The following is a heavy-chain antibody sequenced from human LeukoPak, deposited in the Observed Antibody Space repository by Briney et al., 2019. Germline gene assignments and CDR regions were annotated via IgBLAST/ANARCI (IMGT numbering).Heavy chain of an antibody. J-gene: IGHJ4*02. D-gene: IGHD6-19*01. CDR3: ARQGGIAVAGTFDY. V-gene: IGHV4-59*08. CDR2: IYYSGST. CDR1: GGSNSGYY. Sequence: SETLALTCSVSGGSNSGYYWNWIRQPPGKGLEWMGYIYYSGSTNYNPSLKSRVTISVDASKNQFSLRLSSVTAADTAVYYCARQGGIAVAGTFDYWGQGTLVTVSS.